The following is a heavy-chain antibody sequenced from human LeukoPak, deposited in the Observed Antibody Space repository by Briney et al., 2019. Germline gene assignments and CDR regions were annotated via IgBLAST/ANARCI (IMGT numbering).Heavy chain of an antibody. D-gene: IGHD3-10*01. J-gene: IGHJ4*02. CDR2: ISAYNGNT. CDR1: GGTFSSYA. V-gene: IGHV1-18*01. Sequence: ASVKVSCKASGGTFSSYAISWVRQAPGQGLEWMGWISAYNGNTNYAQKLQGRVTMTTDTSTSTAYMELRSLRSDDTAVYYCARDRVGYYGSGSYDYWGQGTLVTVSS. CDR3: ARDRVGYYGSGSYDY.